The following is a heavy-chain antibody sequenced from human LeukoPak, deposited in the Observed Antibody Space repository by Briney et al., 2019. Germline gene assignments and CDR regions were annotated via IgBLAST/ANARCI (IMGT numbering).Heavy chain of an antibody. D-gene: IGHD3-10*01. J-gene: IGHJ6*02. Sequence: SETLSLTCAVYGGSFSGYCWSWIRRPPGKGLEWIGYIYYSGSTNYNPSLKSRVTISVDTSKNQFSLKLSSVTAADTAVYYCARDFLWFGELSHTSYGMDVWGQGTTVTVSS. CDR3: ARDFLWFGELSHTSYGMDV. CDR2: IYYSGST. V-gene: IGHV4-59*01. CDR1: GGSFSGYC.